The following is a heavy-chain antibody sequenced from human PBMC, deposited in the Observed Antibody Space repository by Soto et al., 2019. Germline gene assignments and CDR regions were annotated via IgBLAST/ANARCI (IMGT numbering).Heavy chain of an antibody. Sequence: QVQLGEFGGGVVQPGWSLRLSCAASGFTFSSYGMHWVRQAPGKGLEWVAVIWYDGSNKYYADSVKGRFTISRDNSKNTLYLQMNSLRAEDTAVYYCARDDLYSSGWRLDYWGQGTLVTVSS. CDR1: GFTFSSYG. CDR3: ARDDLYSSGWRLDY. J-gene: IGHJ4*02. V-gene: IGHV3-33*01. CDR2: IWYDGSNK. D-gene: IGHD6-19*01.